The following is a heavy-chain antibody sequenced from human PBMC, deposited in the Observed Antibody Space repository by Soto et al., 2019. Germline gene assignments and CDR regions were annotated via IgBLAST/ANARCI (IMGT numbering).Heavy chain of an antibody. CDR3: AKAVGSYGNFDY. CDR1: GFTFDDYA. V-gene: IGHV3-9*01. Sequence: EVQLVESGGGLVQPGRSLRLSCAASGFTFDDYAMHWVRQAPEKGLEWVSRISWNSGSIGYADSVKGRFIISRDNAKNSLYLQMNSLRAEDTALYYCAKAVGSYGNFDYWGQGTLVTVSS. D-gene: IGHD5-18*01. J-gene: IGHJ4*02. CDR2: ISWNSGSI.